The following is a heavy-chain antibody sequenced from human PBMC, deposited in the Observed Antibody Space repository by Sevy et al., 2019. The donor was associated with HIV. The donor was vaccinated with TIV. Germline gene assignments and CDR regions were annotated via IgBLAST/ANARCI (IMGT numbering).Heavy chain of an antibody. Sequence: SETLSLTCSVSGGTIVSSGHYWGWIRQTPGKGLEWIGSIYYNGHTYYNPSLKSRLTIPIDTSKNQFSLNLGFVTAADTGLYFCAREAGGYDYDYGLDVWGQGTTVTVSS. J-gene: IGHJ6*02. CDR2: IYYNGHT. V-gene: IGHV4-39*02. CDR3: AREAGGYDYDYGLDV. D-gene: IGHD5-12*01. CDR1: GGTIVSSGHY.